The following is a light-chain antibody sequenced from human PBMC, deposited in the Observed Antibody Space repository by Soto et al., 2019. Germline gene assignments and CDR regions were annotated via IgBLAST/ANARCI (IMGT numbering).Light chain of an antibody. J-gene: IGKJ5*01. V-gene: IGKV3-20*01. CDR3: QQFDTSPPST. CDR1: HSVSSSY. Sequence: EIVLTQSPGTLSLSPGERATLSCRASHSVSSSYLAWYPQKPDQAPRLLIYGASSRATGIPDRFSGSGSGTDFTLTISRLEPEDFAVYYCQQFDTSPPSTFGQGTRLEIK. CDR2: GAS.